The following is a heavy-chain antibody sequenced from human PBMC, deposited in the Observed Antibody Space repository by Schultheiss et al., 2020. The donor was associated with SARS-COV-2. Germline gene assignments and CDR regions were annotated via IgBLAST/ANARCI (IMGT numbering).Heavy chain of an antibody. CDR2: ISSSGGST. V-gene: IGHV3-23*01. Sequence: GEPLKISCAASGFTFSNYAMSWVRQAPGKGLEWVSRISSSGGSTYYADSVEGRFRISRDTARNLLFLHMNARRDDDTAVYYCARDDIRERGLVPSSFLDYRGLDVWGRGTTVTVSS. D-gene: IGHD4-23*01. J-gene: IGHJ6*02. CDR3: ARDDIRERGLVPSSFLDYRGLDV. CDR1: GFTFSNYA.